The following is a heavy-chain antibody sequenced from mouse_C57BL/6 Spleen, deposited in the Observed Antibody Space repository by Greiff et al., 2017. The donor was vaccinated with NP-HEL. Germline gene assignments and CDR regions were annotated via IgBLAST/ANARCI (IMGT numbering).Heavy chain of an antibody. CDR1: GYTFTDYE. J-gene: IGHJ4*01. CDR3: TGGSSYFSYAMDY. V-gene: IGHV1-15*01. CDR2: IDPETGGT. D-gene: IGHD1-1*01. Sequence: QVQLKQSGAELVRPGASVTLSCKASGYTFTDYEMHWVKQTPVHGLEWIGAIDPETGGTAYNQKFKGKAILTADKSSSTAYMELRSLTSEDSAVYYCTGGSSYFSYAMDYWGQGTSVTVSS.